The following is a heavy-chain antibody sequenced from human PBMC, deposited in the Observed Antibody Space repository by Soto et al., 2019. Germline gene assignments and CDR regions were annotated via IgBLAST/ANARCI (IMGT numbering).Heavy chain of an antibody. Sequence: GESLKISCKGSGYFFSSQWIAWVRLMPGKGLEWMGIIHPGDSDTRYSPSFQGQVTISVDGSINTAYLQSRSLEASDTAVSYCETTRHNRDRPLAFWGPGTPPTVSS. CDR3: ETTRHNRDRPLAF. J-gene: IGHJ4*02. CDR2: IHPGDSDT. CDR1: GYFFSSQW. D-gene: IGHD1-1*01. V-gene: IGHV5-51*01.